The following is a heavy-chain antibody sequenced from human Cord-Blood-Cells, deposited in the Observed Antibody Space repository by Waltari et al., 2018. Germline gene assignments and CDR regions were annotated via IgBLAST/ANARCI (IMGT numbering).Heavy chain of an antibody. J-gene: IGHJ3*02. V-gene: IGHV1-24*01. CDR2: FDPEDGET. D-gene: IGHD3-10*01. Sequence: QVQRVQSGAEVKKPGASVKVSCKVSGYTLTELSMHWVRKPPGKGLEWMGGFDPEDGETIYAQKFQGRVTMTEDTSTDTAYMELSSLRSEDTAVYYCATAYESYGSGSYEDAFDIWGQGTMVTVSS. CDR1: GYTLTELS. CDR3: ATAYESYGSGSYEDAFDI.